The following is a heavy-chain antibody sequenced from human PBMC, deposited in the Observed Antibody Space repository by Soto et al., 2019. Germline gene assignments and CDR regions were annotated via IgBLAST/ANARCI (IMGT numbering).Heavy chain of an antibody. CDR3: ASDFGSGSYRFDY. V-gene: IGHV4-30-2*01. CDR2: IYHTGNT. Sequence: QLQLQESGSGLVTPSQTLSPTCAVSGVSISSGDYSWSWIRQPPGKGLEWIGYIYHTGNTVYNPSLKSRVSITLDRSKNQISLNLNSVTAADTAVYYCASDFGSGSYRFDYWGQGTLVTVSS. CDR1: GVSISSGDYS. D-gene: IGHD3-10*01. J-gene: IGHJ4*02.